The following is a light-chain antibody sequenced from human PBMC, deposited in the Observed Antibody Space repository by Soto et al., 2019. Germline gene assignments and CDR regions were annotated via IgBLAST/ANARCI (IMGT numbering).Light chain of an antibody. CDR2: DAS. CDR1: QSISSW. Sequence: DLQMNQSPSTLSASVGARVTITCRASQSISSWLAWYQQKPGKAPNLLIYDASSLESGVPSRFTVIGSGTEFTLPLSSLQPDDFATDYCQQYYSYWTFGQGTKVDIK. V-gene: IGKV1-5*01. J-gene: IGKJ1*01. CDR3: QQYYSYWT.